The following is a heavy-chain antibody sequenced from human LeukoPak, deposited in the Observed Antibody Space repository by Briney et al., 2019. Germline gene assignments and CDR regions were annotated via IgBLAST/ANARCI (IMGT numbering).Heavy chain of an antibody. CDR2: IRDDGSAK. J-gene: IGHJ3*02. CDR1: GFTFSSYW. D-gene: IGHD3-22*01. CDR3: AKFITYHGAFDI. V-gene: IGHV3-7*01. Sequence: GGSLRLSFAASGFTFSSYWMTWVRQAPGKGLEWVASIRDDGSAKYYVDSVKGRFTISRDSARNSLYLQMDSLRAEDTAVYYCAKFITYHGAFDIWAQGTMVTVS.